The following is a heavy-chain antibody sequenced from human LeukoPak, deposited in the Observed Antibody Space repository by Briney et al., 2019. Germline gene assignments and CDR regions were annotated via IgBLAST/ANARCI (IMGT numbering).Heavy chain of an antibody. J-gene: IGHJ4*02. CDR2: IYYSGST. D-gene: IGHD3/OR15-3a*01. V-gene: IGHV4-39*01. Sequence: SETLSLTCTVSGGSISSSSYYWGWIRQPPGKGLEWIGSIYYSGSTYYNPSLKSRVTISVDTSKNQFSLKLSSVTAADTAVYYCARVSPWTRDYWGQGTLVTVSS. CDR3: ARVSPWTRDY. CDR1: GGSISSSSYY.